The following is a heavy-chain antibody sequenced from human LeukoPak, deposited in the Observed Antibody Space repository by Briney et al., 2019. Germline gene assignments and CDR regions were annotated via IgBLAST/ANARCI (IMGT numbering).Heavy chain of an antibody. CDR3: ARVAKERVGGVYYFDY. Sequence: GGSLRLSCAASGFTFSEYDMHWVRQATGKGLEWVSAIGTAGDTYFTGSVKGRFTISRENAKHSLYLQMNSLRAGDTAVYYCARVAKERVGGVYYFDYWGQGTLVTVSS. D-gene: IGHD1-1*01. V-gene: IGHV3-13*01. CDR1: GFTFSEYD. CDR2: IGTAGDT. J-gene: IGHJ4*02.